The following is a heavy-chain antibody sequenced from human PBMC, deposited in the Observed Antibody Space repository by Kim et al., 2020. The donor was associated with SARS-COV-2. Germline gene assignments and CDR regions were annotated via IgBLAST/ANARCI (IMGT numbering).Heavy chain of an antibody. Sequence: SVKVSCKASGGTFSSYAISWVRQAPGQGLEWMGGIIPIFGTANYAQKFQGRVTITADESTSTAYMELSSLRSEDTAVYYCASQAYYDFWSGYYFRWFDPWGQGTLVTVSS. V-gene: IGHV1-69*13. J-gene: IGHJ5*02. CDR2: IIPIFGTA. CDR1: GGTFSSYA. D-gene: IGHD3-3*01. CDR3: ASQAYYDFWSGYYFRWFDP.